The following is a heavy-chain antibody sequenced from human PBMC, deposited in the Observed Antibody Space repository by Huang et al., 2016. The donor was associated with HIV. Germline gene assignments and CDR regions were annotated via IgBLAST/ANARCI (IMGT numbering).Heavy chain of an antibody. D-gene: IGHD2-2*01. CDR3: ARQGVGDFVVEPTGLGAFDI. V-gene: IGHV5-51*01. CDR2: IYPGDTET. CDR1: GYTFNGYW. J-gene: IGHJ3*02. Sequence: EVQLVQSGAVVKKPGESLKISCKGSGYTFNGYWIGWVRQMPGKGLEGMGIIYPGDTETTNRPSFQGQVTISADKSISTAYLQWSGLKASDTAMYYCARQGVGDFVVEPTGLGAFDIWGQGTMVTVSS.